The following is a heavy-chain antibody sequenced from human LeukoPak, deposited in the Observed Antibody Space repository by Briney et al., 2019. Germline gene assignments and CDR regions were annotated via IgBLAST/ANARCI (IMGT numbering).Heavy chain of an antibody. D-gene: IGHD5-12*01. Sequence: GESLKISCKGSGYSFTSYWIGWVRQMPGKGLEWMGIIYPGDSDTRYSPSFQGQVTISADKSISTAYLQWSSLKASDTAMYYCARVRAYSGYDWGHYFDYWGQGTLVTVSS. CDR3: ARVRAYSGYDWGHYFDY. CDR1: GYSFTSYW. J-gene: IGHJ4*02. V-gene: IGHV5-51*01. CDR2: IYPGDSDT.